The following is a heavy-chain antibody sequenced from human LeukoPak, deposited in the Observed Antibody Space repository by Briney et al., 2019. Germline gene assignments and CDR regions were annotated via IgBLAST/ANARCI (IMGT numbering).Heavy chain of an antibody. D-gene: IGHD6-13*01. CDR1: GGSFSGYY. CDR3: ASHSSSSWYSTAFDI. J-gene: IGHJ3*02. CDR2: INHSGST. Sequence: SETLSLTCAVYGGSFSGYYWSWIRQPPGKGLEWIGEINHSGSTNYNPSLKSRVTISVDTSKNQFSLKLSSVTAADTAVYYCASHSSSSWYSTAFDIWGQGTMVTVSS. V-gene: IGHV4-34*01.